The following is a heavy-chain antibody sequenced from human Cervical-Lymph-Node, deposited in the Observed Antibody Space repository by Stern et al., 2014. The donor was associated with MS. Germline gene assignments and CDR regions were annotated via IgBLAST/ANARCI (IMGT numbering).Heavy chain of an antibody. CDR2: IFPVFGTP. D-gene: IGHD6-13*01. Sequence: QVQLVQFGAEGTKPGSSVKVSCKASGGTFSQFPSSLVRQAPGQGLEWMGGIFPVFGTPTYAQEFRGMVTITADVSTSTVYMELSSLRSDDTAVYYCSLSSETSDRWYSLGYDLWGQGTLVTVSS. CDR1: GGTFSQFP. V-gene: IGHV1-69*01. CDR3: SLSSETSDRWYSLGYDL. J-gene: IGHJ5*02.